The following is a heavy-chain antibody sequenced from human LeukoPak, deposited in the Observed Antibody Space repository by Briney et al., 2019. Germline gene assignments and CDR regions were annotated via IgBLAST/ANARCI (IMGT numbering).Heavy chain of an antibody. V-gene: IGHV3-73*01. Sequence: GGSLKLSCAASGFTFSGSAMHWVRQASGKGLEWVGRIRSKANSYATAYAASVKGRFTISRDDSKNTAYLQMTSLKTEDTAVYYCTRLGSTVVTSRAKYYYYYMDVWGKGTTVTVSS. CDR2: IRSKANSYAT. CDR1: GFTFSGSA. J-gene: IGHJ6*03. D-gene: IGHD4-23*01. CDR3: TRLGSTVVTSRAKYYYYYMDV.